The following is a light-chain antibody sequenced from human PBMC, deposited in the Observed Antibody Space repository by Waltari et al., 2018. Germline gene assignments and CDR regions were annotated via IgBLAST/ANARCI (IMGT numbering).Light chain of an antibody. V-gene: IGLV2-14*03. Sequence: QSSLTHPASVSGSPGQSITISCTGTSSDVGSYNYVSSYQQHPGKAPKLIIYDVTNRPSGVSNRFSGSKSGNTASLTISGLQAEDEADYYCSSYMDTTTLELFGGGTSLTVL. CDR1: SSDVGSYNY. CDR2: DVT. J-gene: IGLJ2*01. CDR3: SSYMDTTTLEL.